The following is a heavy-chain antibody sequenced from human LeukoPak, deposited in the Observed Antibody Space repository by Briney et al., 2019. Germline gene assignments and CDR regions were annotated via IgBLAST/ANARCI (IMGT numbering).Heavy chain of an antibody. CDR3: AREAPRFPWFGESINFDY. CDR1: GFTFSSYS. CDR2: IRSSSSTI. V-gene: IGHV3-48*01. J-gene: IGHJ4*02. D-gene: IGHD3-10*01. Sequence: PGGSLRLSCAASGFTFSSYSMNWVRQAPGKGLEWVSYIRSSSSTIYYADSVKGRFTISRDNAKNSLYLQMNSLRAEDTAVYYFAREAPRFPWFGESINFDYWGQGTLVTVSS.